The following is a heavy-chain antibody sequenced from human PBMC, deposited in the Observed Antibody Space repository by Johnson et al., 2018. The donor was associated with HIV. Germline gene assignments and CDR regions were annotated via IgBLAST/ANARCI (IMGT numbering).Heavy chain of an antibody. CDR2: IYSGGST. CDR1: GFTFSSYP. V-gene: IGHV3/OR16-10*03. Sequence: VQLVESGGGVVQPGRSLRLSCAGSGFTFSSYPMHWVRQPPGKGLEWVAVIYSGGSTYYADSVKGRFTISRENAKNSLYLQMNSLRAGDTAVYYCARAGVGAGAFDIWGQGTMVTVSS. D-gene: IGHD1-26*01. J-gene: IGHJ3*02. CDR3: ARAGVGAGAFDI.